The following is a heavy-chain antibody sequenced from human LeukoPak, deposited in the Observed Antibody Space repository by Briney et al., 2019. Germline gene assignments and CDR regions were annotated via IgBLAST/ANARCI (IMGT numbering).Heavy chain of an antibody. CDR1: GFTFSSYP. CDR2: ISYDGSNK. V-gene: IGHV3-30-3*01. J-gene: IGHJ6*02. Sequence: PGGSLRLSCAASGFTFSSYPMHWVRQAPGKGLDWVAVISYDGSNKYYADSVKGRFTISRDNAKNSLYLQMNSLRAEDTAVYYCASRDTAILQGMDVWGQGTTVTVTS. CDR3: ASRDTAILQGMDV. D-gene: IGHD5-18*01.